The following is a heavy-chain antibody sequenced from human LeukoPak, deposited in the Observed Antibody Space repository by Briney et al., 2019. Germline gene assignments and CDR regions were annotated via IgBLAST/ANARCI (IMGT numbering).Heavy chain of an antibody. V-gene: IGHV3-74*01. CDR3: ARGGPTRGFYNMDV. Sequence: GGSLRLSCAASGFTFSRYWMHWVRQAPGKGLVWVSHINSDGSSTSYADSVKGRFTISRDNAKNTLYLQMNSLRAEDTAVYYCARGGPTRGFYNMDVWGQGTTVTVSS. CDR2: INSDGSST. CDR1: GFTFSRYW. D-gene: IGHD2-8*02. J-gene: IGHJ6*02.